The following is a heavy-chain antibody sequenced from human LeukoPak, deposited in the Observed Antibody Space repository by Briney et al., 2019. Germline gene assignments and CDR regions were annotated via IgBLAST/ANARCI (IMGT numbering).Heavy chain of an antibody. CDR1: GGTFSSYA. D-gene: IGHD3-22*01. V-gene: IGHV1-69*10. J-gene: IGHJ3*02. Sequence: SVKVPCKASGGTFSSYAISWVRQAPGQGLEWMGGIIPILGIANYAQKFQGRVTITADKSTSTAYMELSSLRSEDTAVYYCAADRGMGYYDSSGSPPIWGQGTMVTVSS. CDR2: IIPILGIA. CDR3: AADRGMGYYDSSGSPPI.